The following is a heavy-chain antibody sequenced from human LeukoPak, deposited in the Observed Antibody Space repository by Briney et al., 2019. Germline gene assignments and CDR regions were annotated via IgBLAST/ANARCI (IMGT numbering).Heavy chain of an antibody. V-gene: IGHV3-30*02. CDR3: AKAKDYDILTGYCDY. CDR2: IRYDGSNK. CDR1: GFTFSSYG. Sequence: PGGSLRLSCAASGFTFSSYGMHWVRQAPGKGLEWVAFIRYDGSNKYYADSAKGRFTISRDNSKNTLYLQMNSLRAEDTAVYYCAKAKDYDILTGYCDYWGQGTLVTVSS. D-gene: IGHD3-9*01. J-gene: IGHJ4*02.